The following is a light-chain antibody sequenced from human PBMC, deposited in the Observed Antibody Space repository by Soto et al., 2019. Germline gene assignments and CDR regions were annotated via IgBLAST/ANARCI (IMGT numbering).Light chain of an antibody. Sequence: DIQMTQSPPTLAASVGDRVTITCRASQSISTWMAWYQQKPGKAPKLLIYTASRLESGVPSRFSGSGSGTEFTLTISSLQPDDFATYYCQQYHSWTFGQGTKVDIK. CDR2: TAS. V-gene: IGKV1-5*03. CDR1: QSISTW. J-gene: IGKJ1*01. CDR3: QQYHSWT.